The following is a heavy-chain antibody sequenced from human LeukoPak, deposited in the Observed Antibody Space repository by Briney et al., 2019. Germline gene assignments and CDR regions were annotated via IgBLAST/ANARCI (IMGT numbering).Heavy chain of an antibody. J-gene: IGHJ4*02. D-gene: IGHD2-21*02. V-gene: IGHV4-34*01. CDR3: ARLAMVTTAIDFDY. Sequence: SETLSLTCAVYGGSFSGYYWSWIRQPPGKGLEWIGEINHSGSTNYTPSLKSRVTISVDTSKNQFSLKLSSVTAADTAVYYCARLAMVTTAIDFDYWGQGTLVTVSS. CDR1: GGSFSGYY. CDR2: INHSGST.